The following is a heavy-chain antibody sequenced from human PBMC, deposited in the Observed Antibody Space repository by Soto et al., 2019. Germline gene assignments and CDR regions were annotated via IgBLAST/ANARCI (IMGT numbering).Heavy chain of an antibody. V-gene: IGHV3-21*01. J-gene: IGHJ4*02. Sequence: LRLSCAASGFTFSTYSMNWVRQAPGKGLEWVSSISSTSTYIYYADSLKGRFTISRDNTKNSLYLQINSLRDDDTAVYYCARETAGYTSTSAFDYWGQGALVTVSS. CDR1: GFTFSTYS. CDR3: ARETAGYTSTSAFDY. D-gene: IGHD2-2*02. CDR2: ISSTSTYI.